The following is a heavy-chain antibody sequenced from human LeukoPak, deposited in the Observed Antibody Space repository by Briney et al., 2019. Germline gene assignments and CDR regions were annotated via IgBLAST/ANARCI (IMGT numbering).Heavy chain of an antibody. Sequence: GGSLRLSCAASGFTFSTYGMSWVRQAPGKGLEWVAFIRYDGSNKYYADSVKGRFTISRDNSKNTLYLQMNSLRADDTAVYYCAKVDKCSGYYGGYYYYYMDVWGKGTTVTVSS. CDR3: AKVDKCSGYYGGYYYYYMDV. V-gene: IGHV3-30*02. J-gene: IGHJ6*03. CDR1: GFTFSTYG. CDR2: IRYDGSNK. D-gene: IGHD3-22*01.